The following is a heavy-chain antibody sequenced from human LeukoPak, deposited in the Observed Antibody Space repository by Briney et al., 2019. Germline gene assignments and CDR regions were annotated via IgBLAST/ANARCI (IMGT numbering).Heavy chain of an antibody. V-gene: IGHV3-20*04. CDR1: GFTFNSYS. CDR2: INWNGGNT. D-gene: IGHD6-19*01. J-gene: IGHJ4*02. Sequence: PGGSLRLSCAASGFTFNSYSMHWVRQAPGKGLEWVSGINWNGGNTGYADSVKGRFIISRDNAKNSLYLQMDSLRAEDTALYYCGRDLSGWYGPDYWGQGTLVTVSS. CDR3: GRDLSGWYGPDY.